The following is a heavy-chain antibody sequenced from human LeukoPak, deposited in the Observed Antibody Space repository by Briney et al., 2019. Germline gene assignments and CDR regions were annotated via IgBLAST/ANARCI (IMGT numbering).Heavy chain of an antibody. V-gene: IGHV1-46*01. D-gene: IGHD6-6*01. CDR2: INPSGGST. J-gene: IGHJ6*03. CDR3: ARGGYSSSSTPGHYYYYYMDV. Sequence: ASVKVSCKVSGYTFTSYYMHWVRQAPGQGLEWMGIINPSGGSTSYAQKFQGRVTITTDESTSTAYMELSSLRSEDTAVYYCARGGYSSSSTPGHYYYYYMDVWGKGTTVTVSS. CDR1: GYTFTSYY.